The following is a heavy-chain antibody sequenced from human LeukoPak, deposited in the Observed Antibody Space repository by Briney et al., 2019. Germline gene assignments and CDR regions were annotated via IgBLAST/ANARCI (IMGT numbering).Heavy chain of an antibody. D-gene: IGHD3-10*01. Sequence: ASVKVSCKASGYTLTSYGISWVRQAPGQGLEWMGWISAYNGNTNYAQKLQGGVTMTIDTSTSTAYMELGSLRSDDTAVYYCARNNSGSYFYYGMDVWGKGTTVTVSS. CDR3: ARNNSGSYFYYGMDV. V-gene: IGHV1-18*04. J-gene: IGHJ6*04. CDR2: ISAYNGNT. CDR1: GYTLTSYG.